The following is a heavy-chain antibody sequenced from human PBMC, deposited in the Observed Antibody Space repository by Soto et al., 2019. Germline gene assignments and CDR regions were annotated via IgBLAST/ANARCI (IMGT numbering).Heavy chain of an antibody. CDR1: GYTFTSYG. V-gene: IGHV1-18*01. J-gene: IGHJ6*02. CDR3: ARDLSSKRKTYYDILTGYYGMDV. CDR2: ISAYNGNT. Sequence: ASVKVSCKASGYTFTSYGSIWVRQAPGQGLECMGWISAYNGNTNYAQKLQGRVTITRDTSASTAYMELSSLRSEDTAVYYCARDLSSKRKTYYDILTGYYGMDVWGQGTTVTVSS. D-gene: IGHD3-9*01.